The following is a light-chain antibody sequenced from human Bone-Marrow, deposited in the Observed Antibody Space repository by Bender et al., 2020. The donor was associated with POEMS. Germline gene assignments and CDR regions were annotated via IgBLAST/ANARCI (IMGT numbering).Light chain of an antibody. CDR1: SSDIGAFNY. CDR2: DVS. V-gene: IGLV2-14*03. Sequence: QSALTQPASVSGSPGQSITISCTGTSSDIGAFNYVSWYQQHPGKAPKVMIYDVSNRPSGVSNRFSGSKSGNSAFLTISGLRAEDEADYYCSSYTTTNTRYVFGGGTKVTVL. CDR3: SSYTTTNTRYV. J-gene: IGLJ1*01.